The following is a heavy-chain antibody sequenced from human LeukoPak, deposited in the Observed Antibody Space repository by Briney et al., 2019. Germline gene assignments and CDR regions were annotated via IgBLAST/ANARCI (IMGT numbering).Heavy chain of an antibody. CDR1: GFTFSSYW. CDR3: AKDLGVDTAMVPYFDY. Sequence: GGSLRLSCAASGFTFSSYWMHWVRHAPGKGLVWVSRINSDGSSTSYADSVKGRFTISRDNAKNTLYLQMNSLRAEDTAVYYCAKDLGVDTAMVPYFDYWGQGTLVTVSS. J-gene: IGHJ4*02. D-gene: IGHD5-18*01. CDR2: INSDGSST. V-gene: IGHV3-74*01.